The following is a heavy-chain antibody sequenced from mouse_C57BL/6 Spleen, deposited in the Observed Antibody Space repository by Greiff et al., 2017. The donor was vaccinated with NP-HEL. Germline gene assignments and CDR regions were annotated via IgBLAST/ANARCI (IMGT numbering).Heavy chain of an antibody. CDR2: ISSGSSTI. CDR3: ARPNYYGSSFDY. Sequence: EVKLMESGGGLVKPGGSLKLSCAASGFTFSDYGMHWVRQAPEKGLEWVAYISSGSSTIYYVDTVKGRFTISRDNAKNTLFLQMTSLRSEDTAMYYCARPNYYGSSFDYWGQGTTLTVSS. J-gene: IGHJ2*01. D-gene: IGHD1-1*01. CDR1: GFTFSDYG. V-gene: IGHV5-17*01.